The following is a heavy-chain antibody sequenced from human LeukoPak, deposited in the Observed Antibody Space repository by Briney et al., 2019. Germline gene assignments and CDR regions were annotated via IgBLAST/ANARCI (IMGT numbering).Heavy chain of an antibody. CDR2: RNAFNGDT. V-gene: IGHV1-18*01. D-gene: IGHD6-19*01. J-gene: IGHJ4*02. CDR1: GYTFTDYG. Sequence: ASVKVSCKTSGYTFTDYGTSWVRQAPGQGLEWMGWRNAFNGDTNYAQKFQDRVTVTTDTSTSTAYMELSSLRSEDTAVYYCARDLPSYSSGWLRAGLDYWGQGTLVTVSS. CDR3: ARDLPSYSSGWLRAGLDY.